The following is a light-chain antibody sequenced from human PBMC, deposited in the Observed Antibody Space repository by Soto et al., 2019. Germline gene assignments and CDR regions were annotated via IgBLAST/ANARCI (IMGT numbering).Light chain of an antibody. Sequence: EIVLTQSPATLSLSPGERATLSCRASQSVSSYLAWYQQKPGQAPRLLIYDASNRATGIPARFSGSGSGKDFTLTISSLEPEDFAVYYCQQRSNWPPYTFGQWTKLEIK. CDR1: QSVSSY. J-gene: IGKJ2*01. V-gene: IGKV3-11*01. CDR2: DAS. CDR3: QQRSNWPPYT.